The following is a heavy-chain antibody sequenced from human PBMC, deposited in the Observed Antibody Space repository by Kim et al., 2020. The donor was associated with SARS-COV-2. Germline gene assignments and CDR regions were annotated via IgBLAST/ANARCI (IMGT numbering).Heavy chain of an antibody. D-gene: IGHD3-10*01. CDR1: GGSISSSSYY. CDR2: IYYSGST. Sequence: SETLSLTCTVSGGSISSSSYYWGWIRQPPGKGLEWIGSIYYSGSTYYNPSLKSRVTISVDTSKNQFSLKLSSVTAADTAVYYCARPGESMVREDAFDIWGQGTMVTVSS. J-gene: IGHJ3*02. V-gene: IGHV4-39*01. CDR3: ARPGESMVREDAFDI.